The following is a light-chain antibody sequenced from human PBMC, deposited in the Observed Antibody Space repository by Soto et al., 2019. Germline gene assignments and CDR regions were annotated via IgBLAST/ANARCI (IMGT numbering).Light chain of an antibody. CDR2: GVS. CDR1: QSVYNN. CDR3: QQYNNWPLT. J-gene: IGKJ4*02. Sequence: EIVMTQSPATLSVSPGERATLSCRASQSVYNNLAWYQQKPGQAPRLLIYGVSARATGIPARFSSSRSGEEFTLTISSLQTAEFAVYYCQQYNNWPLTFGGVTKVEIK. V-gene: IGKV3-15*01.